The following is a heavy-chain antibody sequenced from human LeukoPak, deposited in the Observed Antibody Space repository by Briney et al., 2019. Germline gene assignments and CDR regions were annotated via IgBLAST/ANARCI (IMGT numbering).Heavy chain of an antibody. CDR2: LYHSGNI. CDR1: GGSVSSGPYY. V-gene: IGHV4-39*07. J-gene: IGHJ4*02. Sequence: SEALSLTCTVSGGSVSSGPYYWAWVRHSPGKGLEWIASLYHSGNIYYNPSLKSRVTISVDTSNNQFSLKLSSVTAADTAVYYCARNRDGYNSFDYWGQGTLVTVSS. CDR3: ARNRDGYNSFDY. D-gene: IGHD5-24*01.